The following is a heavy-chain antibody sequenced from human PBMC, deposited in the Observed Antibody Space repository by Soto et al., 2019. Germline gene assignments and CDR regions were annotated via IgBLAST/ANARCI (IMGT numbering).Heavy chain of an antibody. Sequence: GGSLRLSCAASGFTFSSYSINWARQAPGKGLEWIAYIISSSTTIFYADSVKGRFTISRDNAKSSLYLQMNSLRDEDTAVYYCARDNGMAGSFDPWGQGTLVTVSS. CDR3: ARDNGMAGSFDP. J-gene: IGHJ5*02. CDR1: GFTFSSYS. D-gene: IGHD2-8*01. V-gene: IGHV3-48*02. CDR2: IISSSTTI.